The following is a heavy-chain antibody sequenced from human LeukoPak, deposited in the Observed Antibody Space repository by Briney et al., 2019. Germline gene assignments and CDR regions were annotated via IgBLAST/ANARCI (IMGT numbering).Heavy chain of an antibody. D-gene: IGHD4-17*01. CDR3: ARGRPYGDYLSDFDY. V-gene: IGHV3-20*01. Sequence: RPGGSLRLFCAASGFTFDDYGMSWVRQAPGKGLEWVSGINWNGGSTGYADSVKGRFTISRDNAKNSLYLQMNSLRAEDTALYHCARGRPYGDYLSDFDYWGQGTLVTVSS. CDR2: INWNGGST. CDR1: GFTFDDYG. J-gene: IGHJ4*02.